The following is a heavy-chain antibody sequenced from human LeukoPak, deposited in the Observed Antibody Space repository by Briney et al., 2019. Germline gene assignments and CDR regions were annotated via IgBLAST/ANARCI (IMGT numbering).Heavy chain of an antibody. CDR3: ARDRPVVGAIDF. V-gene: IGHV3-48*04. J-gene: IGHJ4*02. CDR2: ISGHRSTM. CDR1: GFTFSDYA. D-gene: IGHD1-26*01. Sequence: GGSLRLSCGASGFTFSDYAMLWVRQAPGKGLEWISFISGHRSTMFLADSVRGRFITSRDNAQNSLYLQMNSLRAEDTAVYYCARDRPVVGAIDFWGQGTLVTVSS.